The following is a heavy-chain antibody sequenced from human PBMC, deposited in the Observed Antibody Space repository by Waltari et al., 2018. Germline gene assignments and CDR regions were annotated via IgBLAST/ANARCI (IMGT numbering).Heavy chain of an antibody. V-gene: IGHV4-31*03. CDR3: ARGMVRCAFDY. CDR2: IYYSGST. J-gene: IGHJ4*02. Sequence: QVQLQESGPGLVKPSQTLSLTCTVSGGSISSGGYYWSWIRQHPGKGLEWIGYIYYSGSTYYYPALKSRVTISVVTSKNQFSLKLSSVTAAVTAVYYCARGMVRCAFDYWGQGTLVTVSS. CDR1: GGSISSGGYY. D-gene: IGHD3-10*01.